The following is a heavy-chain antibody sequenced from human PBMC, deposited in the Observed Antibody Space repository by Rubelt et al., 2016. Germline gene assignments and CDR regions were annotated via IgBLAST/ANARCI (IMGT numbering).Heavy chain of an antibody. D-gene: IGHD2-2*01. CDR2: IRTYNGNT. Sequence: QVQLVQSGAEVKKPGASVKVSCKASGYTFTTYGISWVRQAPGQGLEWMGWIRTYNGNTNYAQTLQGRVTMTTDTSTSTAYMELRSLRSDDTAMYFCARGYCSSANCLFNWFDPWGQGTLVTVSS. J-gene: IGHJ5*02. CDR1: GYTFTTYG. CDR3: ARGYCSSANCLFNWFDP. V-gene: IGHV1-18*01.